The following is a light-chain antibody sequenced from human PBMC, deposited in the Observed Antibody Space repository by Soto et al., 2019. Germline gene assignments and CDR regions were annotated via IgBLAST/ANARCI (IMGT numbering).Light chain of an antibody. CDR2: GAS. J-gene: IGKJ1*01. V-gene: IGKV3-15*01. Sequence: EIRITQAPSTPSGSPGERGTLSCRASQSVGSKLDWYQQKPGQAPRLLIYGASSRATGVPARFSGSGSGTEFTLTISSLQSEDFAVYYCQQHYDWPWTFGQGTKVDI. CDR3: QQHYDWPWT. CDR1: QSVGSK.